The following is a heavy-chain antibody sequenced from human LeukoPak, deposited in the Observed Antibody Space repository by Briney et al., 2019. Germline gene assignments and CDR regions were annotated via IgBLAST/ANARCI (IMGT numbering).Heavy chain of an antibody. D-gene: IGHD1-26*01. CDR3: ARLPDSGRRPYYYYGMDV. Sequence: PSETLSLTCTVSGGSISSYYWSWIRQPPGKGLEWIGDIYYSGSTNYNPSLKSRVTISVDTSKNQFSLKLSSVTAADTAVYYCARLPDSGRRPYYYYGMDVWGQGTTVTVSS. J-gene: IGHJ6*02. CDR1: GGSISSYY. CDR2: IYYSGST. V-gene: IGHV4-59*08.